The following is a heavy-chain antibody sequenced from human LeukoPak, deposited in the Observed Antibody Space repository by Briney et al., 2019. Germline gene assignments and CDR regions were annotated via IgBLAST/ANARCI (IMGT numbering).Heavy chain of an antibody. CDR3: AREMGGRGYDILTGYYYPYYFDY. CDR2: INSVGSST. V-gene: IGHV3-74*01. J-gene: IGHJ4*02. CDR1: GFTFSSFW. D-gene: IGHD3-9*01. Sequence: GGSLRLSCAASGFTFSSFWMHWVRQAPGKGLVWVSRINSVGSSTSYADSVKGRFTISRDNAKNSLYLQMNSLRAEDTAVYYCAREMGGRGYDILTGYYYPYYFDYWGQGTLVTVSS.